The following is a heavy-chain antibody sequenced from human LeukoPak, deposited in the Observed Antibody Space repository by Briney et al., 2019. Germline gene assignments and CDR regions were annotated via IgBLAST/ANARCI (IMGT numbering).Heavy chain of an antibody. CDR3: TRLLGAFDI. CDR2: IRSKANSYAT. J-gene: IGHJ3*02. Sequence: QPGGSLKLSCAASGFPFSGSAMHWVRQASGKGLEWVGRIRSKANSYATAYAASVKGRFTISRDDSKNTAYLQMNSLKTEDTAVYYCTRLLGAFDIWGQGTMVTVSS. V-gene: IGHV3-73*01. CDR1: GFPFSGSA.